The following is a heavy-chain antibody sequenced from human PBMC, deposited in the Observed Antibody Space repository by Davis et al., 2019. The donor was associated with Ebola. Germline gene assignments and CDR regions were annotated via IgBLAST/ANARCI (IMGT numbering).Heavy chain of an antibody. Sequence: PGGSLRLSCAASGFTFSSYSMNWVRQAPGKGLEWVSSISSSSSYIYYADSVKGRFTISRDNAKNSLYLQMNSLRAEDTAVYYCARDHEDIVLMVYAIPATVKFDYWGQGTLVTVSS. D-gene: IGHD2-8*01. CDR1: GFTFSSYS. CDR3: ARDHEDIVLMVYAIPATVKFDY. CDR2: ISSSSSYI. J-gene: IGHJ4*02. V-gene: IGHV3-21*01.